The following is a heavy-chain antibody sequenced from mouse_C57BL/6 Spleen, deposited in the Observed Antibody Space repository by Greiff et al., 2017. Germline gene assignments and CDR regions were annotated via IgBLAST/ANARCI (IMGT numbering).Heavy chain of an antibody. V-gene: IGHV1-69*01. Sequence: VQLQQPGAELVMPGASVKMSCKASGYTFTSYWMHWVKQRPGQGLEWIGEIDPSDSYTNYNQKFKGKSTLTVDKSSSTAYMQLCSLTSEDSAVYYCARGDVDGSGYWGQGTLVTVSA. CDR3: ARGDVDGSGY. CDR2: IDPSDSYT. CDR1: GYTFTSYW. D-gene: IGHD1-1*01. J-gene: IGHJ3*01.